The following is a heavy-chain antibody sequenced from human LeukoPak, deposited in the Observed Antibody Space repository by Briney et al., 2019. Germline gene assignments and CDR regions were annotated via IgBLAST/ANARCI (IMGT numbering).Heavy chain of an antibody. J-gene: IGHJ4*02. Sequence: GGSLRLSCVASGFTFSTSWMTWVRQAPGKGLEWVANINGDGSLNGHVASVKGRFTISRDNAKNSVYLQMISLRDEDTAVYYCTRDRAYGALDYWGQGTLVTVSS. D-gene: IGHD4/OR15-4a*01. CDR3: TRDRAYGALDY. CDR1: GFTFSTSW. V-gene: IGHV3-7*01. CDR2: INGDGSLN.